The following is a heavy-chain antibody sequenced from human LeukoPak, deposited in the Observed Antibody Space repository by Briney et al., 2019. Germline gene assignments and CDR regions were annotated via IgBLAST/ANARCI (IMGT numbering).Heavy chain of an antibody. D-gene: IGHD6-19*01. V-gene: IGHV3-23*01. CDR1: GFTFNSYA. CDR3: AKGGRFTSGWRGAFDY. CDR2: IPGVGGSA. J-gene: IGHJ4*02. Sequence: GGSLRVSCAASGFTFNSYAMSWVRQAPGKGLEWVSTIPGVGGSAYYADSVKGRFTISRDNSKGTLFLQMSSLRAEDTAVYYCAKGGRFTSGWRGAFDYWGQGTLVTVSS.